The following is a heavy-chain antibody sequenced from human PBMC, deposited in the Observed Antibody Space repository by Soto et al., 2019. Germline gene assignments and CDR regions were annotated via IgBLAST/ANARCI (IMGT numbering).Heavy chain of an antibody. CDR1: GFTFNNYC. Sequence: EVQLVESGGGLVQPGGSLRLSCAASGFTFNNYCMSWVRQAPGKGLEWVANIKQDGSEKYYVDSVKGRFTIPRDNAKNSLYLQINSLRAEDTAVYYCAKNNRYCSSTSCFVFDYWGQGTLVTVSS. V-gene: IGHV3-7*01. CDR3: AKNNRYCSSTSCFVFDY. D-gene: IGHD2-2*01. J-gene: IGHJ4*02. CDR2: IKQDGSEK.